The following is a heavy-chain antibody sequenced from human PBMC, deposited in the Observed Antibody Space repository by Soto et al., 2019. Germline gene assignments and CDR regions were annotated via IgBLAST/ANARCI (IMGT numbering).Heavy chain of an antibody. CDR1: GFTFSSYA. D-gene: IGHD3-10*01. CDR3: AGRYYYGSGIRYYGMDV. V-gene: IGHV3-23*01. CDR2: ISGSGGST. Sequence: GGSLRLSCAASGFTFSSYAMSWVRQAPGKGLEWVSAISGSGGSTYYADSVKGRFTISRDNSKNTLYLQMNSLRAEDTAVYYCAGRYYYGSGIRYYGMDVWGRGTTVTVSS. J-gene: IGHJ6*02.